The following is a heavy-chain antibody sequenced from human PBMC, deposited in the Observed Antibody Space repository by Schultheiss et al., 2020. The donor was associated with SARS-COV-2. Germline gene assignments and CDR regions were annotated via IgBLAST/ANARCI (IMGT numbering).Heavy chain of an antibody. CDR2: IYYSGST. D-gene: IGHD5-18*01. CDR3: YEYSYGYFSLYYYMDV. Sequence: SETLSLTFTVSGGSISSSSYYWGWIRQPPGKGLEWIGSIYYSGSTYYNPSLKSRVTISVDTSKNQFSLKLSSVTAADTAVYYCYEYSYGYFSLYYYMDVWGKGTTVTVSS. CDR1: GGSISSSSYY. V-gene: IGHV4-39*01. J-gene: IGHJ6*03.